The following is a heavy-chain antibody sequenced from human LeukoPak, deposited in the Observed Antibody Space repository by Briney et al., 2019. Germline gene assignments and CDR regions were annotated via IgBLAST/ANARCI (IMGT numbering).Heavy chain of an antibody. CDR2: ISSSGSTI. CDR3: ARGSFGFYHFDY. Sequence: GGSLRLSCAASGFTFSNYDMNWIRQAPGKGLEWLSYISSSGSTIYYADSVKGRFTISRDNAKNSLYLKMNTLRAEDTAVYYCARGSFGFYHFDYWGQGTLVTVSS. J-gene: IGHJ4*02. V-gene: IGHV3-11*01. CDR1: GFTFSNYD. D-gene: IGHD5-18*01.